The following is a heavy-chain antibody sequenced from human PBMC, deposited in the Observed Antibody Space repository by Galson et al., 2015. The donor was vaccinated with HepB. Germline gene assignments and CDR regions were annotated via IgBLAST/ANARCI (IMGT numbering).Heavy chain of an antibody. J-gene: IGHJ5*02. CDR1: GYTFTSYG. CDR3: ARSSFEGVDCSGGSCYLEGWFDP. CDR2: ISAYNGNT. Sequence: SVKVSCKASGYTFTSYGISWVRQAPGQGLEWMGWISAYNGNTNYAQKLQGRVTMTTDTSTSTAYMELRSLRSDDTAVYYCARSSFEGVDCSGGSCYLEGWFDPWGQGTLVTVSS. V-gene: IGHV1-18*04. D-gene: IGHD2-15*01.